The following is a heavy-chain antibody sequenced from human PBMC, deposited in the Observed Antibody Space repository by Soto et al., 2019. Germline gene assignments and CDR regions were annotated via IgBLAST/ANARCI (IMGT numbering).Heavy chain of an antibody. Sequence: ETLSLTCTVSGGSISSDSSYWGWIRQPPGKGLEWIANIYYSGSTYYNPSLKSRVTISLDTSKNQFSLKLSSVTAADTAVYYCARQSEYYFASGRAAPLYGMDVWGQGTTVTVSS. CDR2: IYYSGST. V-gene: IGHV4-39*01. CDR3: ARQSEYYFASGRAAPLYGMDV. J-gene: IGHJ6*02. D-gene: IGHD3-10*01. CDR1: GGSISSDSSY.